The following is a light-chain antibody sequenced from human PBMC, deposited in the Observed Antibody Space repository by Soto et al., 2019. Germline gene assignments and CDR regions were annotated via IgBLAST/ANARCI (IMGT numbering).Light chain of an antibody. J-gene: IGLJ1*01. CDR1: SSNIGAGYD. Sequence: QSVLTQPPSVSGAPGQRVTISCTGSSSNIGAGYDVHWYQQLTGTAPKLIIYDVSNRPLGVPDRFFGSKSGNTASLTISGLQAEDEADCYCCSYTTRTTYVFGTGTKVTVL. CDR3: CSYTTRTTYV. V-gene: IGLV1-40*01. CDR2: DVS.